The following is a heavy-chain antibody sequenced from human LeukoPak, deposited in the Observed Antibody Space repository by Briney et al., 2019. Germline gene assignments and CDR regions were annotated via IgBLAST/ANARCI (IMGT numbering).Heavy chain of an antibody. J-gene: IGHJ5*02. Sequence: ASVKVSRKASGYTFTSYGISWVRQAPGQGLEWMGWISAYNGNTNYAQKLQGRVTMTTDTSTSTAYMELRSLRSDDTAVYYCARDYTLLWFGEDENWFDPWGQGTLVTVSS. CDR3: ARDYTLLWFGEDENWFDP. CDR1: GYTFTSYG. V-gene: IGHV1-18*01. CDR2: ISAYNGNT. D-gene: IGHD3-10*01.